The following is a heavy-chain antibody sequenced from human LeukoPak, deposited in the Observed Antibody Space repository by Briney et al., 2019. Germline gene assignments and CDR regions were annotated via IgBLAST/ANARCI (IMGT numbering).Heavy chain of an antibody. Sequence: GASVKVSCKASGYTFTGYYMHWVRQAPGQGLEWMGWINPNSGGTNYAQKFQGRVTMTRDTSISTAYMGLSRLRSDDTAVYYCARVVGYYDFWSGLDAFDIWGQGTMVTVSS. CDR2: INPNSGGT. J-gene: IGHJ3*02. D-gene: IGHD3-3*01. CDR1: GYTFTGYY. CDR3: ARVVGYYDFWSGLDAFDI. V-gene: IGHV1-2*02.